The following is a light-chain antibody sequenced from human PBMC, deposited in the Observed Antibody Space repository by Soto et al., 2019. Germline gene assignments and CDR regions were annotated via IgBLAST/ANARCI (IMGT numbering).Light chain of an antibody. CDR2: GAA. J-gene: IGKJ1*01. Sequence: EVGLTQSPGTLSLSPGERDTISCTASQSVTSNYLAWYQQKPGQAPRLLIFGAAIRATGIPDRFSGSGSGTDFTLTISRLEPEDFAVYYCQVYGSSPKTFGQGTKVDIK. CDR1: QSVTSNY. CDR3: QVYGSSPKT. V-gene: IGKV3-20*01.